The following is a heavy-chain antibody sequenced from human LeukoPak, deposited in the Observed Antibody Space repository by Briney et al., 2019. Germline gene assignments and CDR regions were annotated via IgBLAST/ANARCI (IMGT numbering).Heavy chain of an antibody. D-gene: IGHD2-21*01. V-gene: IGHV3-23*01. Sequence: GSLRLSCAASGFTFSSYAMSWVRQAPGKGLEWVSAISGSGGSTYYADSVKGRFTISRDNSKNTLYLQMNSLRAEGTAVYYCAKFLPTHIVVANYYFDYWGQGTLVTVSS. CDR2: ISGSGGST. CDR1: GFTFSSYA. J-gene: IGHJ4*02. CDR3: AKFLPTHIVVANYYFDY.